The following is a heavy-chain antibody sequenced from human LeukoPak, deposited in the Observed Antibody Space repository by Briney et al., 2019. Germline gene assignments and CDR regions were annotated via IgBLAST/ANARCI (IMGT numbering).Heavy chain of an antibody. CDR1: GGSINSSSYY. CDR3: ARLQLRSGWFDP. J-gene: IGHJ5*02. CDR2: INHSGST. D-gene: IGHD5-12*01. Sequence: SETLSLTCTVSGGSINSSSYYWSWIRQPPGKGLEWIGEINHSGSTNYNPSLKSRVTISVDTSKNQFSLRLSSVTAADTAVYYCARLQLRSGWFDPWGQGTLVTVSS. V-gene: IGHV4-39*07.